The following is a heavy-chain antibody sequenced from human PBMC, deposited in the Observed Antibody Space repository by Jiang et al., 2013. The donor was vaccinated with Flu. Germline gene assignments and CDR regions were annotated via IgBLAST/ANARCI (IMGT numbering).Heavy chain of an antibody. V-gene: IGHV4-59*01. CDR3: ARDRWNYNGIYYYGMDV. J-gene: IGHJ6*02. CDR1: GGSISSYY. Sequence: ETLSLTCTVSGGSISSYYWSWIRQPPGKGLEWIGYIYYSGTTNYNPSLKSRVTISVDTSKNQFSLKLSSVTAADTAVYYCARDRWNYNGIYYYGMDVWGQGTTVTVSS. CDR2: IYYSGTT. D-gene: IGHD1-7*01.